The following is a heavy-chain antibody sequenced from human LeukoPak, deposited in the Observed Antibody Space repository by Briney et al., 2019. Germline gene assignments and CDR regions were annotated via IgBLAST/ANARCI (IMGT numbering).Heavy chain of an antibody. CDR1: GYSFTSYW. D-gene: IGHD3-22*01. CDR3: ARPRAHYYDSSGYKNDAFDI. Sequence: GESLKISCKGSGYSFTSYWIGWVRQMPGKGLEWMGIIYPGDSDTRYSPSFQGPVTLPADQSRSTAYLQWSSLKASDTAMYYCARPRAHYYDSSGYKNDAFDIWGQGTMVTVSS. V-gene: IGHV5-51*01. J-gene: IGHJ3*02. CDR2: IYPGDSDT.